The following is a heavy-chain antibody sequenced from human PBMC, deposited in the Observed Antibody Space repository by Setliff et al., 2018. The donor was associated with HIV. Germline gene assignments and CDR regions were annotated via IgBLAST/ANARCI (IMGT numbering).Heavy chain of an antibody. CDR1: GYTFTSYG. D-gene: IGHD2-2*01. Sequence: ASVKVSCTASGYTFTSYGISWVRQAPGQGLEWMGWISAYNGNTNYAQKLQGRVTMTTDTSASTAYMELRSLRSDDTAVYYCARGPPIVVVPAALLTFDYWGQGTLVTVS. J-gene: IGHJ4*02. V-gene: IGHV1-18*01. CDR3: ARGPPIVVVPAALLTFDY. CDR2: ISAYNGNT.